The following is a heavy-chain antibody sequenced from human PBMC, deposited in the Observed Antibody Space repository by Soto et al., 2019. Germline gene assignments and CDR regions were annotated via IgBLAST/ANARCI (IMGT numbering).Heavy chain of an antibody. D-gene: IGHD5-12*01. Sequence: QVQLVQSGAEVKKPGSSVKISCKASGGTFSSYAISWVRQAPGQGLEWMGGIIPIFGTANYAQKFQGRVTITADEFTSTAYMELSSLRSEDTAVYYCARDPATGGSYYYYGMDVWGQGTTVTVSS. J-gene: IGHJ6*02. CDR1: GGTFSSYA. CDR2: IIPIFGTA. CDR3: ARDPATGGSYYYYGMDV. V-gene: IGHV1-69*01.